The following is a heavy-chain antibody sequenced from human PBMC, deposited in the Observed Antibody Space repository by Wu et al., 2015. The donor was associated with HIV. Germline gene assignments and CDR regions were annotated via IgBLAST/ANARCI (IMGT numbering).Heavy chain of an antibody. V-gene: IGHV1-8*01. CDR3: ARGRGRKSSSWYVWFDP. Sequence: QVQLVQSGAEVRKPGASVKVSCKASGYTFTSYDINWARQATGQGLEWMGWMNPNSGNTGYAQKFQGRVTMTRNTSISTTYMELSSLRSEDTAVYYCARGRGRKSSSWYVWFDPVGPGNPGSTVSS. CDR1: GYTFTSYD. J-gene: IGHJ5*02. CDR2: MNPNSGNT. D-gene: IGHD6-13*01.